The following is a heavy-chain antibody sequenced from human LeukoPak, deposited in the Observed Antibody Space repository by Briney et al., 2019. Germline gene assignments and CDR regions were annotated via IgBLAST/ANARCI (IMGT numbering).Heavy chain of an antibody. J-gene: IGHJ4*02. CDR3: AGLTTVTTWRDY. D-gene: IGHD4-17*01. CDR1: GGSFSGYY. Sequence: SETLSLTCAVYGGSFSGYYWSWIRQPPGKGLEWIGEINHSGSTNYNPSLKSRVTISVDTSKNQFSLKLSSVTAADTAVYYCAGLTTVTTWRDYWGQGTLVTVSS. CDR2: INHSGST. V-gene: IGHV4-34*01.